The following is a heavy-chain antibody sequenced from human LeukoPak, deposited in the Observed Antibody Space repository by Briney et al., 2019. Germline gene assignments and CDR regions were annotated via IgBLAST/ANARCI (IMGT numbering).Heavy chain of an antibody. D-gene: IGHD6-13*01. V-gene: IGHV3-33*01. CDR1: GFTFSSYG. CDR3: ARKSSSWYWFDP. Sequence: GGSLRLSCAASGFTFSSYGMHWVRQAPGKGLEWVAVIWYDGSNKYYADSVKGRFTNSRDNSKNTLYLQMNSLRAEDTAVYYCARKSSSWYWFDPWGQGTLVTVSS. J-gene: IGHJ5*02. CDR2: IWYDGSNK.